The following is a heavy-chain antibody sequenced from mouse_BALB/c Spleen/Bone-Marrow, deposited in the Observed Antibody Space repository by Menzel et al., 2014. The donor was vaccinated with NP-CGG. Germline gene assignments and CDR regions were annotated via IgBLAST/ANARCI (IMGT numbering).Heavy chain of an antibody. J-gene: IGHJ2*01. CDR3: ARYYYGYYFDY. CDR1: GFNIKDTY. Sequence: VQLKESGAELVKPGASVKLSCTASGFNIKDTYMHWVKQRPEQGLEWIGRIDPANGNTKYDPKFQGKATITADTSSNTAYLQLSSLTSEDTAVYYCARYYYGYYFDYWGQGTTLTVPS. CDR2: IDPANGNT. V-gene: IGHV14-3*02. D-gene: IGHD1-2*01.